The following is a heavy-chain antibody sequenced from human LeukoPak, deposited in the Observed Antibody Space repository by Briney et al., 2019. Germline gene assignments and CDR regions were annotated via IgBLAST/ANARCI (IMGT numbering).Heavy chain of an antibody. Sequence: NTAETLSLTCTLSGGSVSRGSYYWSWIRQPPGKGLEWIGDIYYSGSTNYNPSLKRRVTISVDTSKNQFSLKLSSVTAADTAVYYCARSIDCSSTSCYWGYYYGMDVWGQGTTVTVSS. CDR1: GGSVSRGSYY. V-gene: IGHV4-61*01. CDR2: IYYSGST. D-gene: IGHD2-2*01. J-gene: IGHJ6*02. CDR3: ARSIDCSSTSCYWGYYYGMDV.